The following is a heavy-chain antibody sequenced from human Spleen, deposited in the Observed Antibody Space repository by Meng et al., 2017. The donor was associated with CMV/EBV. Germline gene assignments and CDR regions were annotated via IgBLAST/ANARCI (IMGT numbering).Heavy chain of an antibody. J-gene: IGHJ4*02. Sequence: SGGSISSGGYYWGWIRQHPGKGLEWIGYIYYSGGTYYNQSLKSRVTISVDTSKNQFSLKLSSVTAADTAVYYCARDPRTRWGAFDYWGQGTLVTVSS. CDR3: ARDPRTRWGAFDY. CDR1: GGSISSGGYY. D-gene: IGHD2-2*01. CDR2: IYYSGGT. V-gene: IGHV4-31*02.